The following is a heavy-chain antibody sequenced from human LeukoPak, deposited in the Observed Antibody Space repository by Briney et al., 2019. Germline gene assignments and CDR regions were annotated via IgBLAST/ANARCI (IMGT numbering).Heavy chain of an antibody. CDR2: VSGGGTNT. CDR1: GFTFSNYA. D-gene: IGHD3-22*01. CDR3: ARHSSGNLQPFDA. V-gene: IGHV3-23*01. J-gene: IGHJ4*02. Sequence: AGGSLRLSCAASGFTFSNYAMSWVRQAPGMGLEWVSDVSGGGTNTHYADSVEGRFTISRDNSKNTLYLQMNSLGAEDTGMYYCARHSSGNLQPFDAWGQGTLVSVSS.